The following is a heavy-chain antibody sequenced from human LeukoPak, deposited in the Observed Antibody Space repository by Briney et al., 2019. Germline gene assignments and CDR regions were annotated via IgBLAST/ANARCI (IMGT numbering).Heavy chain of an antibody. D-gene: IGHD3-22*01. J-gene: IGHJ6*03. CDR2: ISYGGSNK. CDR3: ARSPIYDSSGYYNYYYYYMDV. Sequence: PGGSLRLSCAASGFTVSSYAMHWVRQAPGKGLEWVAVISYGGSNKYYADSVKGRFTISRDNSKNTLYLQMNSLRAEDTAVYYCARSPIYDSSGYYNYYYYYMDVWGKGTTVTVSS. CDR1: GFTVSSYA. V-gene: IGHV3-30*01.